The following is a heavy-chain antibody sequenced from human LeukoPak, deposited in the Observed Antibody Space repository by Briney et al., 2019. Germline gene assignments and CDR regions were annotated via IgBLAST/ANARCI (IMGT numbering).Heavy chain of an antibody. Sequence: GGSLRLSCAASGFTFSVHWMSWVRQAPGKGLEWVANIKQDGSEKYYVDSVKGRFTISRDNAKNSLYLQMNSLRAEDTAVYYCARDGGGYPPPPDYWGQGTLVTVSS. CDR3: ARDGGGYPPPPDY. V-gene: IGHV3-7*01. CDR2: IKQDGSEK. J-gene: IGHJ4*02. D-gene: IGHD3-16*02. CDR1: GFTFSVHW.